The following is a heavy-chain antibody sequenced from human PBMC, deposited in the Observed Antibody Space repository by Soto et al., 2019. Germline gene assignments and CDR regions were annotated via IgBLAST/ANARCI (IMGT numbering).Heavy chain of an antibody. CDR1: GYTFTDYG. Sequence: QVQLVQSGAEVKNPGASVKVSCKASGYTFTDYGISWVRQAPGQGLEWMGWISTHNGDTKYARNLQGRLIMTTDTATTTAYMELTSLRSDDTAVDYCAREYCISTSCYGSDFWGRGTLVTVSS. V-gene: IGHV1-18*01. D-gene: IGHD2-2*01. J-gene: IGHJ4*02. CDR3: AREYCISTSCYGSDF. CDR2: ISTHNGDT.